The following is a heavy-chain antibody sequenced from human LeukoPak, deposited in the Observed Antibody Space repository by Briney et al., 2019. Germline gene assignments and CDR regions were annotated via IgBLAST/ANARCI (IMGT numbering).Heavy chain of an antibody. V-gene: IGHV4-34*01. J-gene: IGHJ4*02. CDR1: GGSFSGCY. CDR3: ARALGFEDY. CDR2: INHSGST. D-gene: IGHD3-3*01. Sequence: SETLSLTCAVYGGSFSGCYWSWIRQPPGKGLEWIGEINHSGSTNYNPSLKSRVTISVDTSKNQFSLKLSSVTAADTAVYYCARALGFEDYWGQGTLVTVSS.